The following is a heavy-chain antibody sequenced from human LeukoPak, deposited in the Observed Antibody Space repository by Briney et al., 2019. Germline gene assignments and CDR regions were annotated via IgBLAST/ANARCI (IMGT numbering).Heavy chain of an antibody. D-gene: IGHD4-23*01. CDR1: GFTVSGNY. CDR2: IYSGGTT. CDR3: ARRAGGYSHPYDY. V-gene: IGHV3-53*01. J-gene: IGHJ4*02. Sequence: PGGSLTLSCAVSGFTVSGNYMSWVRQAPGKGLEWVSLIYSGGTTYYADSVKGRFTISRDNSKNTLYLQMNSLRAEDRGVYYCARRAGGYSHPYDYWGQGILVTVSS.